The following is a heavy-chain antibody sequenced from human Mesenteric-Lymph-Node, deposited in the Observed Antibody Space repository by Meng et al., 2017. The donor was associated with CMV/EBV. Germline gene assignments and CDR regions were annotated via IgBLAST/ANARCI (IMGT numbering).Heavy chain of an antibody. CDR1: GYTFTGYY. CDR2: IIPIFGTA. J-gene: IGHJ6*02. D-gene: IGHD3-3*01. CDR3: AFCLITIFGVPGIYGMDV. V-gene: IGHV1-69*05. Sequence: SVKVSCKASGYTFTGYYMHWVRQAPGQGLEWMGGIIPIFGTANYAQKFQGRVTITTDESTSTAYMELSSLRSEDTAVYYCAFCLITIFGVPGIYGMDVWGQGTTVTVSS.